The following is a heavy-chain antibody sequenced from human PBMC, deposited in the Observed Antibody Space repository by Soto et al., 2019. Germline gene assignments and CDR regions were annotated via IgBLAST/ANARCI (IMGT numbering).Heavy chain of an antibody. J-gene: IGHJ5*02. V-gene: IGHV4-61*01. Sequence: PSETLSLTCTVSAGSLSSGSYYWSWIRQPPGKRLEWIGYIYYRGSTNYNPSLKSRVTISVDTSKNQFSLKLSSVTAADTAVYYCARDRGSGWYGNWFDPWGQGTLVTVSS. D-gene: IGHD6-19*01. CDR2: IYYRGST. CDR1: AGSLSSGSYY. CDR3: ARDRGSGWYGNWFDP.